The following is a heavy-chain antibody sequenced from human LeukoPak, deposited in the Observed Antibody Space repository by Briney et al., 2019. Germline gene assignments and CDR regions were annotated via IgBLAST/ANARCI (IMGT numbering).Heavy chain of an antibody. CDR2: IYYSGST. J-gene: IGHJ3*02. D-gene: IGHD2-15*01. V-gene: IGHV4-59*08. CDR1: GGSISSYY. CDR3: ARRGRGKGGAFGI. Sequence: PSETLSLTCTVSGGSISSYYWSWIRQPPGKGLEWIGYIYYSGSTNYNPSLKSRVTISVDTSKNQFSLKLSSVTAADTAVYYCARRGRGKGGAFGIWGQGTMVTVSS.